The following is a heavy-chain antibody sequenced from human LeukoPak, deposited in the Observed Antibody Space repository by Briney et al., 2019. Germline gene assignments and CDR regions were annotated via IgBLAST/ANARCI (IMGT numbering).Heavy chain of an antibody. D-gene: IGHD3-3*02. V-gene: IGHV3-23*01. CDR3: AKYRDIFPTPPDC. Sequence: GGSLRLSCVASGFTFRSYAMTWVRQAPGKGLEWVSSIFGNGDTYYTDSLKGRFTISRDDSKNTVYLQMNRLRVEDTATYYCAKYRDIFPTPPDCWGQGTLVTVSS. CDR2: IFGNGDT. CDR1: GFTFRSYA. J-gene: IGHJ4*02.